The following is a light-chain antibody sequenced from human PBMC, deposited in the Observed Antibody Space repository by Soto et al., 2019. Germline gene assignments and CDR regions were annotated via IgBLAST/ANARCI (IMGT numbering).Light chain of an antibody. CDR2: RNH. V-gene: IGLV1-47*01. CDR3: TVWDDSLRGRL. Sequence: QSVVTQPPSASGTPGQRVTLTCSGSSSNIEVNYVYWYQQVPGTAPRLLIYRNHQRPSGVPDRVSGSKSGASASLTISALRSEDEGDYYCTVWDDSLRGRLFGGGTKLTV. J-gene: IGLJ2*01. CDR1: SSNIEVNY.